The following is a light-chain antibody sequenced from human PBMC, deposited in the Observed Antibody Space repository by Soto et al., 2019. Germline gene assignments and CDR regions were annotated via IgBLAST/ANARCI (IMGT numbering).Light chain of an antibody. CDR2: AAS. J-gene: IGKJ3*01. V-gene: IGKV1-27*01. Sequence: DIPMTQSPSSLSASVGDRVTITCRASQGISNYLAWYQQKPGKVPKLLIYAASTLQSGVPSRFSGSGSGTDFTLTISSLQPEDVATYYCQKYNSGFTFGPGTKVDIK. CDR1: QGISNY. CDR3: QKYNSGFT.